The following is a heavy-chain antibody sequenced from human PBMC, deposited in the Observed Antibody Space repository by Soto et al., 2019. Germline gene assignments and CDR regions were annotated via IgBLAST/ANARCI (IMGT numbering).Heavy chain of an antibody. CDR1: GGSISSSSYY. V-gene: IGHV4-39*01. CDR3: ARHVGYYDIPTEVDV. Sequence: PSETLSLTCTVSGGSISSSSYYWGWIRQPPGKGLEWIGSIYYSGSTYYNPSLKSRVTISVDTSKNQFSLKLSSVTAADTAVYYCARHVGYYDIPTEVDVWGQGTTVTVSS. J-gene: IGHJ6*02. D-gene: IGHD3-9*01. CDR2: IYYSGST.